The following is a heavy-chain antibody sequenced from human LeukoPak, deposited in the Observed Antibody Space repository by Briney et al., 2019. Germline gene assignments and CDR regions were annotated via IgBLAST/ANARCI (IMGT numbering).Heavy chain of an antibody. J-gene: IGHJ5*02. CDR2: IYYSGST. D-gene: IGHD3-9*01. CDR3: ARGGVLTGYYKRNWFDP. Sequence: SETLSLICTVSGGSISSYYWSWIRQPPGKGLEWIGFIYYSGSTHYKPSLKSRGTISVDTSKNQFSLKLSSVTAADTAVYYCARGGVLTGYYKRNWFDPWGQGTLVTVSS. CDR1: GGSISSYY. V-gene: IGHV4-59*08.